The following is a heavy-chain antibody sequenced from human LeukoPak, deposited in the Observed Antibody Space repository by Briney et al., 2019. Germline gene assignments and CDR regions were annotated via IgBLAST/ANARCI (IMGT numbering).Heavy chain of an antibody. CDR2: ISAYNGNT. J-gene: IGHJ4*02. CDR3: ARVEYDFWSGYRYFDY. Sequence: GASVKVSCKASGYTFTSYGISWVRQAPGQGLEWMGWISAYNGNTNYAQKLQGRVTMTTDTSTSTAYMELRSLRSDDTAVYYCARVEYDFWSGYRYFDYWGQGTLVTVSS. V-gene: IGHV1-18*01. CDR1: GYTFTSYG. D-gene: IGHD3-3*01.